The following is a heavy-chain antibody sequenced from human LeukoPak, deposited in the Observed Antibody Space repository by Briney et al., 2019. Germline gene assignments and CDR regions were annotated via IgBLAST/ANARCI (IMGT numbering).Heavy chain of an antibody. CDR2: INTKSGRT. D-gene: IGHD3-3*01. V-gene: IGHV1-2*04. Sequence: ASVRVSFTTSGYSFTDYYIHWVRQAPGQGLEWMGWINTKSGRTSSARKFQGWVTMTRDPSINTVYMDMAWLTSDDTAIYFCARADFIDAGPYLIGPWGQGTLVTVSS. CDR3: ARADFIDAGPYLIGP. CDR1: GYSFTDYY. J-gene: IGHJ5*02.